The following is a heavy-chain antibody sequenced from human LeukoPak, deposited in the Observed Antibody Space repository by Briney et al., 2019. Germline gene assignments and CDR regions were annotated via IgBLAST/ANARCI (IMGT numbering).Heavy chain of an antibody. CDR3: AKGPYGAKAFDI. CDR1: GFTFNNYA. J-gene: IGHJ3*02. CDR2: ISSGGST. Sequence: AGGSLRLSCAASGFTFNNYAMSWVRQAPGKGLKWVSGISSGGSTYYADSVKGRFTISRDNSKNTLYLQMNSLRAEDTAVYYCAKGPYGAKAFDIWGQGTMVTVSS. D-gene: IGHD4-17*01. V-gene: IGHV3-23*01.